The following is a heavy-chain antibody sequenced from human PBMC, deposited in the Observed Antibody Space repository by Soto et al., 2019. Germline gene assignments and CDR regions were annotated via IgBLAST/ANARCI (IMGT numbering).Heavy chain of an antibody. V-gene: IGHV3-7*03. Sequence: GGSLRLSCATSGFTLSDYYISWVRQAPGKGLEWVGSIKGDGSNTHYVVSVRGRFTISRDNAENLIYLQMNNSRVEDTAMYYCARDPVTADWRQGTQVTVYS. CDR3: ARDPVTAD. CDR1: GFTLSDYY. CDR2: IKGDGSNT. J-gene: IGHJ4*02.